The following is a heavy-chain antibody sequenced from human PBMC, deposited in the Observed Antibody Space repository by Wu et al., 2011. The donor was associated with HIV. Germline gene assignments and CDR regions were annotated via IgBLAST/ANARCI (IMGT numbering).Heavy chain of an antibody. CDR3: VGMLGFSEWLGGPIDGFHL. CDR1: GYSFTGFY. D-gene: IGHD3-3*01. J-gene: IGHJ3*01. CDR2: VNPHTGDT. Sequence: QAHSEQSGAEVKKPGASVKVSCKASGYSFTGFYVHWVRQAPGQGLEWVGWVNPHTGDTNYAQKFQGRVTMTRDTSINTAYMDLNRLKFDDTAVYYCVGMLGFSEWLGGPIDGFHLWGPGTMLSVSS. V-gene: IGHV1-2*02.